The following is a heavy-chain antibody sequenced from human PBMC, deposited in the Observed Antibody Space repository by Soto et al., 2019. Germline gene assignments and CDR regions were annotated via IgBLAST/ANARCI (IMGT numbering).Heavy chain of an antibody. CDR2: VSYSGNT. D-gene: IGHD3-22*01. CDR1: DVSISSDYY. V-gene: IGHV4-39*01. Sequence: QLQLQESGPGLVKPSETLSLTCTVSDVSISSDYYWGWIRQPPGKGREWIGTVSYSGNTYYKTSLKSRVTISVDTSKSQFSLNLTSVTAADTAVYYCVRLSGSGYRTLGYWGQGILVTVSS. CDR3: VRLSGSGYRTLGY. J-gene: IGHJ1*01.